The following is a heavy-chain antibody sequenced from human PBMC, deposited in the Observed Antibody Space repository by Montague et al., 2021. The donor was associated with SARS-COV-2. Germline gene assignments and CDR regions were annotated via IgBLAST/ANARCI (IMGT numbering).Heavy chain of an antibody. CDR2: IFYNGST. D-gene: IGHD2-21*01. J-gene: IGHJ5*01. V-gene: IGHV4-59*01. CDR1: FGSISTYY. Sequence: SETRSLTCTVSFGSISTYYWSWIRQPPGKGLEWIGFIFYNGSTKYNPSLKRRVSISLDTSKNQFSLKLSSVTAVDTAVYYCARQDAWAYCGDECYRGWFDSWGQGTLVTVSS. CDR3: ARQDAWAYCGDECYRGWFDS.